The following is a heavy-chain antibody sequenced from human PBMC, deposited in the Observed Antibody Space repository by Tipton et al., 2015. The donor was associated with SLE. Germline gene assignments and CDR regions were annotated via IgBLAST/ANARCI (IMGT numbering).Heavy chain of an antibody. V-gene: IGHV3-23*01. J-gene: IGHJ5*01. CDR3: AKAAGHFDS. CDR2: ISGSGRLT. Sequence: SLRLSCAASGSTFRTSAMHWVRQAPGKGLEWVSIISGSGRLTNYAESVKGRFTIYRDNSKNTLYLGMNNLRAEDTAIYYCAKAAGHFDSWGQGTLVTVSS. CDR1: GSTFRTSA.